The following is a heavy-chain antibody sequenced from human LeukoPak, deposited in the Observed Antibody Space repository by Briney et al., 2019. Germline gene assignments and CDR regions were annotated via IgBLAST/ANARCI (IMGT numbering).Heavy chain of an antibody. Sequence: GESLKISCKGSGYSFTSYWIGWVRQMPGRGLERMGIIYPGDSDTRYSPSFQGQVTISADKSISTAYLQWSSLKASDTAMYYCARIAATVKNDAFDIWGQGTMVTVSS. D-gene: IGHD2-15*01. V-gene: IGHV5-51*01. J-gene: IGHJ3*02. CDR2: IYPGDSDT. CDR1: GYSFTSYW. CDR3: ARIAATVKNDAFDI.